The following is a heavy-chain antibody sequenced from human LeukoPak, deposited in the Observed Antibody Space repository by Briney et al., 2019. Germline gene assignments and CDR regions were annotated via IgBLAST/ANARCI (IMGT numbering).Heavy chain of an antibody. D-gene: IGHD6-13*01. CDR1: GYTLTELS. CDR2: FDPEDGET. J-gene: IGHJ6*02. CDR3: ARTGSGKQMVDWAYYYNGMDV. Sequence: ASVRVSCKVSGYTLTELSMHWVRQAAGKGLEWMGGFDPEDGETIYAQKFQGRVTINADEFTNTAYMELSSLRSEDMAVYYCARTGSGKQMVDWAYYYNGMDVSGQGTTVTVSS. V-gene: IGHV1-24*01.